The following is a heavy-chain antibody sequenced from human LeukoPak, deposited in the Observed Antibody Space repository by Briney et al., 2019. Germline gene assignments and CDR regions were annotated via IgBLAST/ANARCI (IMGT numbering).Heavy chain of an antibody. V-gene: IGHV4-34*01. CDR1: GGSFSGYY. J-gene: IGHJ4*02. Sequence: SETLSLTCAVYGGSFSGYYWSWLRQPPGKGLEWIGEINHSGSTNYNPSLMSRVTISVDTSKNQFSLKLSSVTAADTAVYYCASRKYSYGYFYFDYWGQGTLVTVSS. D-gene: IGHD5-18*01. CDR2: INHSGST. CDR3: ASRKYSYGYFYFDY.